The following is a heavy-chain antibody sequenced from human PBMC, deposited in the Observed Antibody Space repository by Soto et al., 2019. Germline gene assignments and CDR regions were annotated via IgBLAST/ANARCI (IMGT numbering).Heavy chain of an antibody. D-gene: IGHD2-21*02. V-gene: IGHV1-3*05. J-gene: IGHJ4*02. CDR1: GYTFTSYA. CDR3: ARSIVVVPALDY. Sequence: QVQLVQSGAEEKKPGASVKVSCKASGYTFTSYAMHWVRQAPGQRLEWMGWINAGNGNTKYSQKFQGRATITRDTSASTAYMELSSLRSEDTAVYYCARSIVVVPALDYWGQGPLVTVSS. CDR2: INAGNGNT.